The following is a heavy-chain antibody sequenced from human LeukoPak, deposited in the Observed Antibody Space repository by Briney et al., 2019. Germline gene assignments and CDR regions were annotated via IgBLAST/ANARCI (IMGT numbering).Heavy chain of an antibody. V-gene: IGHV3-21*01. CDR1: GFTFSSYS. CDR2: ISSSSSYI. Sequence: GGSLRLSCAASGFTFSSYSMNWVRQAPGKGLEWVSSISSSSSYIYYADSVKGRFTISRDNAKNSLYLQMNSLRAEDTAVYYCARDARAYCGGDCYSGYWGQGTLVTVSS. J-gene: IGHJ4*02. D-gene: IGHD2-21*02. CDR3: ARDARAYCGGDCYSGY.